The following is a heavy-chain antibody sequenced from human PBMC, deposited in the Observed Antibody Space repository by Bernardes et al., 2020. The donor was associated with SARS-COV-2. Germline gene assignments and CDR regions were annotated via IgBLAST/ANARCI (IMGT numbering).Heavy chain of an antibody. J-gene: IGHJ2*01. D-gene: IGHD1-1*01. CDR1: GFTFSSND. Sequence: GGSLRLSCAASGFTFSSNDFHWVRQAPGKGLEWVSGISNGGGTYYADSVKGRFTISRENAKNSLYLQMNSLRAEDTAVYFCVRDSEPLALGYFDLWGRGTLVTVSS. CDR2: ISNGGGT. CDR3: VRDSEPLALGYFDL. V-gene: IGHV3-13*01.